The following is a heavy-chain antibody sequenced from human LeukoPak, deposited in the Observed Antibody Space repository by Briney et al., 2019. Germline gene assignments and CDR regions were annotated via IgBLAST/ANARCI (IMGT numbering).Heavy chain of an antibody. D-gene: IGHD2-15*01. Sequence: PSETLSLTCTVSGGSISSYYWSWIRQPPGKGLEWIGYIYYSGSTNYNPSRKSRVTISVDTSKNQFSLKLSSVTAADTAVYYCARGGDCSGGSCSLAVFDYWGQGTLVTVSS. V-gene: IGHV4-59*01. J-gene: IGHJ4*02. CDR2: IYYSGST. CDR1: GGSISSYY. CDR3: ARGGDCSGGSCSLAVFDY.